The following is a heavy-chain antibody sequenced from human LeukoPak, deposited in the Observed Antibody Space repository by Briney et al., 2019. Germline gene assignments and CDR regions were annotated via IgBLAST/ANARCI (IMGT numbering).Heavy chain of an antibody. J-gene: IGHJ6*02. CDR3: ARAGAFDYYYGMDV. D-gene: IGHD7-27*01. Sequence: SQTLSLTCTVSGGSISSGGYYWSWIRQHPGKGLEWIGYIYYSGCTYYNPSLKSRVTISVDTSKNQFSLKLSSVTAADTAVYYCARAGAFDYYYGMDVWGQGTTVTVSS. CDR2: IYYSGCT. V-gene: IGHV4-31*03. CDR1: GGSISSGGYY.